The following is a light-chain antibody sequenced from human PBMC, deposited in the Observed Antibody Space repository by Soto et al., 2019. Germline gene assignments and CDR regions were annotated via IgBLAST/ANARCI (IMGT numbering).Light chain of an antibody. J-gene: IGLJ1*01. Sequence: QSVLTQPASVSGSPGQSITISCTGTSSDVGIYNLVSWYQHCPGKAPKLIIYDASERPSGVSNRFSGSKSGNTASLTISGLQAEDEAYYHCCSYAGGKTFVFGRGPKVTAL. V-gene: IGLV2-23*01. CDR2: DAS. CDR1: SSDVGIYNL. CDR3: CSYAGGKTFV.